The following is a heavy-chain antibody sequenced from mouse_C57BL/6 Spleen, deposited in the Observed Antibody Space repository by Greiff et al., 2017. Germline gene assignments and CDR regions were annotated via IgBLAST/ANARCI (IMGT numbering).Heavy chain of an antibody. V-gene: IGHV5-9-1*02. J-gene: IGHJ1*03. CDR2: ISSGGDYI. CDR3: TRDRGSSYGYFDV. D-gene: IGHD1-1*01. Sequence: EVHLVESGEGLVKPGGSLKLSCAASGFTFSSYAMSWVRQTPEKRLEWVAYISSGGDYIYYADTVKGRFTISRDNARNTLYLQMSSLKSEDTAMYYCTRDRGSSYGYFDVWGTGTTVTVSS. CDR1: GFTFSSYA.